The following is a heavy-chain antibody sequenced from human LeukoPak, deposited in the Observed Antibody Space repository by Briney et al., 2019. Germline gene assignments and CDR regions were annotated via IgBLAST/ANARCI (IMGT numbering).Heavy chain of an antibody. D-gene: IGHD6-19*01. CDR3: ARESDSSGCSDY. CDR2: VNPNSGGT. CDR1: GYTFTGYY. J-gene: IGHJ2*01. Sequence: ASVKVSCKASGYTFTGYYIHWVRQAPGQGLEWMGWVNPNSGGTNYAQKFQGRVTMTRDTSISTAYMELSRLRSDDTAVYYCARESDSSGCSDYWGRGTLVTVSS. V-gene: IGHV1-2*02.